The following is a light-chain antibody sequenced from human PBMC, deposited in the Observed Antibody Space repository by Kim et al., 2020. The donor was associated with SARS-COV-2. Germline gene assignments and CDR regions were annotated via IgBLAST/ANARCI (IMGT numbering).Light chain of an antibody. V-gene: IGLV3-1*01. CDR3: QAWDTSTAI. J-gene: IGLJ2*01. CDR2: QDT. CDR1: KLENKY. Sequence: SYELTQPPSVSVSPGQTASITCSGHKLENKYACWYQQNPGQSPVLLIYQDTKRPAGIPERFSGSNSGNTATLTISGTQALDEADYFCQAWDTSTAIFGGG.